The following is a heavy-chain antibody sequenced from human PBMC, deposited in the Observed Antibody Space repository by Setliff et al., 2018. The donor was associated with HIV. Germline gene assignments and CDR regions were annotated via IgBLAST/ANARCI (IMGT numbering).Heavy chain of an antibody. CDR2: IKEDGSEK. D-gene: IGHD2-15*01. J-gene: IGHJ3*02. CDR3: AREVCSDGCPNDAFDI. V-gene: IGHV3-7*01. Sequence: GGSLRLSCAASGFPFSNYWMTWVRQAPGKGLEWVANIKEDGSEKYYVDSVKGRFTISRDNAKNSLYLQMNSLRAEDTAVYYCAREVCSDGCPNDAFDIWGRGTMVTVSS. CDR1: GFPFSNYW.